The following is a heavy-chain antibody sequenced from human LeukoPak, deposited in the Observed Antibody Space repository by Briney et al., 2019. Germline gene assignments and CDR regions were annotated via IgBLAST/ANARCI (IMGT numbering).Heavy chain of an antibody. CDR3: AKGYPGVVRGVQKYYYYGMDV. CDR2: ISGIGGST. J-gene: IGHJ6*02. D-gene: IGHD3-10*01. CDR1: GFTFSSYA. V-gene: IGHV3-23*01. Sequence: GGSLRLSCAASGFTFSSYAMSWVRQAPGKGLEWVSAISGIGGSTYYADSVKGRFTISRDNSKNTLYLQMNSLRAEDTAVYYCAKGYPGVVRGVQKYYYYGMDVWGQGTTVTVSS.